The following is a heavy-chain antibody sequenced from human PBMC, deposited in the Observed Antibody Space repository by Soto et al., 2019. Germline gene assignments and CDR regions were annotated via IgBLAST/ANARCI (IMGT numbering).Heavy chain of an antibody. CDR1: GGTFSSYA. J-gene: IGHJ6*02. D-gene: IGHD2-2*01. Sequence: QVQLVQSGAEVKKPGSSVKVSCKASGGTFSSYAISWVRQAPGQGLEWMGGIIPIFGTANYAQKFQGRVKLTADESTSTAYSQLSSLRSEDTAVYYCARHVPAAGYYNGMDVWGQGTTVTGSS. CDR3: ARHVPAAGYYNGMDV. V-gene: IGHV1-69*12. CDR2: IIPIFGTA.